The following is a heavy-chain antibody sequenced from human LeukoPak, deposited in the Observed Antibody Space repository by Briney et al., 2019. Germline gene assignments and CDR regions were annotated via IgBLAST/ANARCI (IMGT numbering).Heavy chain of an antibody. J-gene: IGHJ5*02. D-gene: IGHD2-2*02. CDR1: GYTFTSYG. CDR2: ITPVFGTS. Sequence: SVKVSCKASGYTFTSYGISWVRQAPGQGLEWMGGITPVFGTSNYAQKFQGRVTITADESTRTVYMELSSLRSEDTAVYYCARVTGGKYCSTTNCYMRGWFDPWGQGTLVTVSS. CDR3: ARVTGGKYCSTTNCYMRGWFDP. V-gene: IGHV1-69*13.